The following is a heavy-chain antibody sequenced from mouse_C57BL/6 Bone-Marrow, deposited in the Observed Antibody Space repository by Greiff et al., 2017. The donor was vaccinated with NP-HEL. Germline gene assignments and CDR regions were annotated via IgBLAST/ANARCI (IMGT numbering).Heavy chain of an antibody. D-gene: IGHD1-1*01. CDR1: GYSITSGYY. Sequence: EVQLQESGPGLVKPSQSLSLTCSVTGYSITSGYYWNWIRQFPGNKLEWMGYISYDGSNNYNPSLKNRISITRDTSKNQFFLKLNSVTTEDTATYYCARSVIYYYGSLYWYFDVWGTGTTVTVSS. V-gene: IGHV3-6*01. CDR2: ISYDGSN. J-gene: IGHJ1*03. CDR3: ARSVIYYYGSLYWYFDV.